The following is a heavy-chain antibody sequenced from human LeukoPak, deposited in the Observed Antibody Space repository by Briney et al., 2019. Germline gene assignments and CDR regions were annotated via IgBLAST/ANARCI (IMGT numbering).Heavy chain of an antibody. D-gene: IGHD6-19*01. Sequence: PGGSLRLSCAASGFTFSDYYMSWIRQAPGKGLEWVSYISSSGSTIYYADSVQGRFTISRDNAKNSLYLQMNSLRAEDTAVYYCAKDQEQWPAFDYWGQGTLVTVSS. CDR2: ISSSGSTI. CDR1: GFTFSDYY. J-gene: IGHJ4*02. CDR3: AKDQEQWPAFDY. V-gene: IGHV3-11*01.